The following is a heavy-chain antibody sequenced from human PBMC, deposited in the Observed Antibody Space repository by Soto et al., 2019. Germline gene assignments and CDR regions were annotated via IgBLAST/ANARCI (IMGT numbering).Heavy chain of an antibody. V-gene: IGHV3-21*01. CDR2: SRGFSPYT. D-gene: IGHD6-13*01. J-gene: IGHJ5*02. Sequence: GGSLILSGTASGFTFRDYAITWVRHAPGEGLEWVSGSRGFSPYTFYAESVKGRFTISRDNAKNSMYLQMNSLRAEDTAVYYCARDASRDSSAGGWFDPWGPGTLVTVSS. CDR1: GFTFRDYA. CDR3: ARDASRDSSAGGWFDP.